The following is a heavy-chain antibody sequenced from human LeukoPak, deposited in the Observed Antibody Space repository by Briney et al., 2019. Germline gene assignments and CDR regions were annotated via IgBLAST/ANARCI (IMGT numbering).Heavy chain of an antibody. CDR3: ARDPTTVVTLPYYFDF. V-gene: IGHV4-34*01. J-gene: IGHJ4*02. Sequence: SETLSLTCAVSGGSFFGSHWNWIRHSPEKGLERIGEINHSGRTNYNPSLKSRVTISVDTSKSQFFLKLSSVTAADTAVYYCARDPTTVVTLPYYFDFWGQGTLVTVSA. CDR1: GGSFFGSH. D-gene: IGHD4-23*01. CDR2: INHSGRT.